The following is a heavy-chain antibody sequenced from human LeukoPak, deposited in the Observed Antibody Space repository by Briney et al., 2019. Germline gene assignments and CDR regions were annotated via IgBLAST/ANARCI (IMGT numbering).Heavy chain of an antibody. D-gene: IGHD4-23*01. J-gene: IGHJ4*02. V-gene: IGHV3-11*01. CDR3: AKDMEDYGGNSYDY. CDR2: ISSSGSTI. CDR1: GFTFSDYY. Sequence: GGSLRLSCAASGFTFSDYYMSWIREAPGRGLEWVSYISSSGSTIYYADSVKGRFTISRDNAKNSLYLQMNSLRAEDTALYYCAKDMEDYGGNSYDYWGQGTLVTVSS.